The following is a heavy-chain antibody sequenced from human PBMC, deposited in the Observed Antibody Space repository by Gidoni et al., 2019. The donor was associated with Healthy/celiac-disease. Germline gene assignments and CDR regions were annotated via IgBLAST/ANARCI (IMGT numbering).Heavy chain of an antibody. D-gene: IGHD5-18*01. CDR1: GSPFSSYS. Sequence: EVQLVESGGGLVKPGGSLRLSCAASGSPFSSYSMNWVRQVTGKGLEWGSSVSSSSSYKYYAVSGKCLITISKDNAKNSLYLQMNSLRAEDTAVYYCARIGYSYVEIDYWGQGTLVTVSS. J-gene: IGHJ4*02. CDR2: VSSSSSYK. CDR3: ARIGYSYVEIDY. V-gene: IGHV3-21*01.